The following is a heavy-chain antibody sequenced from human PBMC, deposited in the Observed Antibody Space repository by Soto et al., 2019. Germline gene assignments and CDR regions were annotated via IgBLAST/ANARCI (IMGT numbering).Heavy chain of an antibody. D-gene: IGHD5-18*01. J-gene: IGHJ4*02. CDR3: ARDRGVYSYASPSDY. V-gene: IGHV1-69*12. CDR1: GGTFSSYA. Sequence: QVQLVQSGAEVKKPGSSVKVSCKASGGTFSSYAISWVRQAPGQGLEWMGGIIPIFGTGNYAQKFQGRVTITAADSTSTAYMELISLRSEGTAVSYCARDRGVYSYASPSDYWGQGTLVTVSS. CDR2: IIPIFGTG.